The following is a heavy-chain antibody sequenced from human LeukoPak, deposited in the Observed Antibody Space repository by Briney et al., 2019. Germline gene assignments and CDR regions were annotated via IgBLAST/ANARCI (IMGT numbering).Heavy chain of an antibody. D-gene: IGHD3-22*01. J-gene: IGHJ4*02. Sequence: ASVKVSCKASGGTFSSYAISWVRQAPGQGLEWMGGIIPIFGTANYAQKFQGRVTITADESTSTAYMELSSLRSEDTAVYYCARDREGTMIVGQSFDYWGQGTLVTVSS. CDR3: ARDREGTMIVGQSFDY. CDR2: IIPIFGTA. V-gene: IGHV1-69*01. CDR1: GGTFSSYA.